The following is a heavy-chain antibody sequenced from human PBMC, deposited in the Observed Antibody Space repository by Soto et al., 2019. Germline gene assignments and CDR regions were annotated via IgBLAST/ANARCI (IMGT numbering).Heavy chain of an antibody. D-gene: IGHD5-18*01. CDR2: INHLTTT. CDR3: ARGYDTALAPIF. J-gene: IGHJ4*02. V-gene: IGHV4-34*01. CDR1: GGSFSSYH. Sequence: SETLSLTCAVYGGSFSSYHWIWIRQTPGKGLEWIGEINHLTTTNYNPSLKSRVIISLDTPKNQFSLKLSSVTAADTAVYYCARGYDTALAPIFWGQGILVTVSS.